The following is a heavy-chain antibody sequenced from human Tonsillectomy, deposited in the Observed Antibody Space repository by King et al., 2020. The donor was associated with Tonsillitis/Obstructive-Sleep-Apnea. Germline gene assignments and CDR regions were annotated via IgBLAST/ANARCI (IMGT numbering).Heavy chain of an antibody. CDR2: ISGIGGTT. CDR3: AKITGDPHEAFDS. V-gene: IGHV3-23*04. D-gene: IGHD7-27*01. CDR1: GFTFSSYA. J-gene: IGHJ3*02. Sequence: VQLVESGGGLVQPGGSLRLSCAASGFTFSSYAMSWVRQAPGKGLEWVSVISGIGGTTYYADSVKGRCTISRDNSKNTLYLQMNSLRAEDTAVYYCAKITGDPHEAFDSWGQGTMVTVSS.